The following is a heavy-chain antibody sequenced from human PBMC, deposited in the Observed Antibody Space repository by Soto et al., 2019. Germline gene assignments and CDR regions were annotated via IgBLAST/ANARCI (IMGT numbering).Heavy chain of an antibody. CDR2: IKSKTDGGTT. V-gene: IGHV3-15*01. D-gene: IGHD1-7*01. Sequence: GGSLRLSCAASGSTFSNAWMSWVRQAPGKGLEWVGRIKSKTDGGTTDYAAPVKGRFTISRDDSKNTLYLQMNSLKTEDTAVYYCTTEGEELPPMGCGMDVWGQGTTGTVS. CDR3: TTEGEELPPMGCGMDV. J-gene: IGHJ6*02. CDR1: GSTFSNAW.